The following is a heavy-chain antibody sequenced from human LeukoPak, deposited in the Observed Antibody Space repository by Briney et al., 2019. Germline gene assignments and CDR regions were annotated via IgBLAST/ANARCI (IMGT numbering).Heavy chain of an antibody. CDR2: IRYDGSNK. Sequence: PGGSLRLSCAASGFTFSSYGMHWVRQAPGKGLEWVAFIRYDGSNKYYADSVKGRFTISRDNSKNTLYLQMNSLRAEDTAVYYCARNPGSITIFGTHYYGSGSGFDYWGQGTLVTVSS. D-gene: IGHD3-10*01. CDR3: ARNPGSITIFGTHYYGSGSGFDY. J-gene: IGHJ4*02. V-gene: IGHV3-30*02. CDR1: GFTFSSYG.